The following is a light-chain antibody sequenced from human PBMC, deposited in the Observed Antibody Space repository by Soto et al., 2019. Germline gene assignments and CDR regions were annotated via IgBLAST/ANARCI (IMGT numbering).Light chain of an antibody. V-gene: IGKV3-20*01. Sequence: EIVLTQSPGTLSLSPGERATLSCRASRSVSSSYLAWYQQKPGQAPRLLIYGASSRATGIPDRFSGSGSGTDFTLPISRLEPEDFAVYYCQQYGSSTITFGQGTRLEI. CDR1: RSVSSSY. CDR3: QQYGSSTIT. J-gene: IGKJ5*01. CDR2: GAS.